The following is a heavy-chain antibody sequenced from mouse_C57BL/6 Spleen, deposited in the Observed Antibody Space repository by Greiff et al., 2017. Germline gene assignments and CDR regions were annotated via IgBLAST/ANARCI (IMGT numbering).Heavy chain of an antibody. J-gene: IGHJ2*01. V-gene: IGHV1-64*01. D-gene: IGHD1-1*01. Sequence: QVQLQQPGAELVKPGASVKLSCKASGYTFTSYWMHWVKQRPGQGLEWIGMIHPNSGSTNYNEKFKSKATLTVDKSSSTAYMQRSSLTSEDSSVYYCARRGYYYGSSYGDYWGQGTTLTVSA. CDR3: ARRGYYYGSSYGDY. CDR2: IHPNSGST. CDR1: GYTFTSYW.